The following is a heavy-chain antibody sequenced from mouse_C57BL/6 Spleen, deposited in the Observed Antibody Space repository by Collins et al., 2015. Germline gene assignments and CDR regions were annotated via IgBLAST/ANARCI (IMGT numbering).Heavy chain of an antibody. J-gene: IGHJ3*01. CDR3: ARHEDRYSWFAY. CDR2: FYPGSGSI. D-gene: IGHD1-1*01. CDR1: GYTFTEYT. V-gene: IGHV1-62-2*01. Sequence: EPGASVKLSCKASGYTFTEYTIHWVKQRSGQGLEWIGWFYPGSGSIKYNEKFKDKATLTADKSSSTVYMELSRLTSEDSAVYFCARHEDRYSWFAYWGQGTLVTVSA.